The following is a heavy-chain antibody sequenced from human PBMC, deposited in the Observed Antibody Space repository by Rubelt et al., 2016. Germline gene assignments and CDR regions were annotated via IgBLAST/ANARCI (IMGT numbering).Heavy chain of an antibody. Sequence: QVQLVQSGAEVKKPGASVKVSCKASGYTFTSYAMHWVRQAPGQRLEWMGWINAGNGNTKYSQKFQGRVTITRDTSASTAYMELSSLRSEDTAVYYCARDMNSGSYYYYYGMDVWGQGTTVTVSS. D-gene: IGHD1-26*01. CDR3: ARDMNSGSYYYYYGMDV. V-gene: IGHV1-3*01. CDR1: GYTFTSYA. CDR2: INAGNGNT. J-gene: IGHJ6*02.